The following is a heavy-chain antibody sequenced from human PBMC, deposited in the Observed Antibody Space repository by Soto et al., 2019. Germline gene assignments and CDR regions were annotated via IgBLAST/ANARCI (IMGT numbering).Heavy chain of an antibody. J-gene: IGHJ3*01. CDR3: ASSRKYYYDSSGNDAFHV. CDR1: GYTFTGYY. V-gene: IGHV1-2*04. Sequence: QVQLVQSGAEVKKPGASVKVSCKASGYTFTGYYMHWVRQAPRQGLEWMGWINPNSGDTNYAQKFQGWVTMTRDTSISTAYMELSRLRSGDTAVYYCASSRKYYYDSSGNDAFHVWGQGTMVTVSS. CDR2: INPNSGDT. D-gene: IGHD3-22*01.